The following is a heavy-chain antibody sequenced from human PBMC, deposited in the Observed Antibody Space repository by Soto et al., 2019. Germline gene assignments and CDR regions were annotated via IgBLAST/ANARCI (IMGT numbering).Heavy chain of an antibody. J-gene: IGHJ5*02. V-gene: IGHV4-59*08. CDR1: GGSISSYF. Sequence: PSETLSLTCSVSGGSISSYFWTWIRQSPGKGLEWIGNIYSGGSLNYNPSLYNPSLKSRVIISVDTSTNQFSLKLNSVTAADTALYYCARDYFDSSDYTTNRFDPWGQGTLVTVSS. CDR2: IYSGGSLNYNPS. D-gene: IGHD3-22*01. CDR3: ARDYFDSSDYTTNRFDP.